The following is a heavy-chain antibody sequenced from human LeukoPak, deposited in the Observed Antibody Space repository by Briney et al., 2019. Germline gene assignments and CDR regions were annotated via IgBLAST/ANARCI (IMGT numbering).Heavy chain of an antibody. J-gene: IGHJ4*02. D-gene: IGHD1-26*01. V-gene: IGHV4-59*08. CDR3: ARQAGSFTTFDF. CDR2: ISYSGST. Sequence: SETLSLTCTVSSGSIGTYYWAWIRQTPGKGLEWIGYISYSGSTKHNPSLTRRITISLDTSKNQFPLELRSMTAADTAMYYCARQAGSFTTFDFWGQGTLVTVSS. CDR1: SGSIGTYY.